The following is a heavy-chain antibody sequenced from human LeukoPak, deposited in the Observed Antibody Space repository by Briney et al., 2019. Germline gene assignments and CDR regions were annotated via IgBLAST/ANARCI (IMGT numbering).Heavy chain of an antibody. CDR1: GGSISTSY. Sequence: SETLSLTCTVSGGSISTSYWSWIRHPPGKGLEWIGNIYYSGSTNYNTSLKSRVTISVDTSKNQFSLKLSSVTDADTAIYYCARPYSSGWRGAFDIWGQETTVTVSS. J-gene: IGHJ3*02. V-gene: IGHV4-59*08. D-gene: IGHD6-19*01. CDR3: ARPYSSGWRGAFDI. CDR2: IYYSGST.